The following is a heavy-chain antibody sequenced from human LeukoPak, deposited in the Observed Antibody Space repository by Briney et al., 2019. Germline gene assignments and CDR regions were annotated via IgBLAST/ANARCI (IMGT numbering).Heavy chain of an antibody. V-gene: IGHV4-34*01. CDR2: INHSGST. CDR1: GGSFSGYY. D-gene: IGHD3-3*01. J-gene: IGHJ3*02. CDR3: ARDRYYDFWSGYNDALDI. Sequence: SETLSLTCAVYGGSFSGYYWSWIRQPPGKGLEWIGEINHSGSTNYNPSLKSRVTISVDTSKNQFSLKLSSVTAADTAVYYCARDRYYDFWSGYNDALDIWGQGTMVTVSS.